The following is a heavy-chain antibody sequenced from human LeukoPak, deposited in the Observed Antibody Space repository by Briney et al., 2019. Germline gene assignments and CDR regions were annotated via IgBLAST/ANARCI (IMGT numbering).Heavy chain of an antibody. Sequence: PGGSLRLSCAASGFTFSSYWMSWVRQAPGKGLEWVAVISYDGSNKYYADSVKGRFTISRDNSKSTLYLQMNSLRAEDTAVYYCAKDLEVGATYYYYYMDVWGKGTTVTVSS. CDR2: ISYDGSNK. J-gene: IGHJ6*03. CDR1: GFTFSSYW. V-gene: IGHV3-30*18. CDR3: AKDLEVGATYYYYYMDV. D-gene: IGHD1-26*01.